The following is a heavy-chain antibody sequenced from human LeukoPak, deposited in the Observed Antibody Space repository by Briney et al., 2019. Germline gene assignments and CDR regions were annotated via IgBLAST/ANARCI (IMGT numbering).Heavy chain of an antibody. CDR2: ISSSSSYI. CDR3: ARDFAMAKGGFDP. V-gene: IGHV3-21*01. CDR1: GFPFSSYS. D-gene: IGHD2-2*01. Sequence: GGSLSLSCAASGFPFSSYSMNWVRQAPGKGLEWVSSISSSSSYIYYADSVKGRFTISRDNAKNSLYLQMNSLRAEDTAVYYCARDFAMAKGGFDPWGQGTLVTVSS. J-gene: IGHJ5*02.